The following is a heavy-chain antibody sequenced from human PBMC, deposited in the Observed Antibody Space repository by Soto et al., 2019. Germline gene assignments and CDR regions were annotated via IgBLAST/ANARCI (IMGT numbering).Heavy chain of an antibody. CDR1: GFTFRSFT. D-gene: IGHD3-3*01. V-gene: IGHV3-21*04. CDR2: ISSNSAYI. CDR3: ARVQQLRFLQWFPDF. Sequence: PGGSLRLSCAASGFTFRSFTMNRVRQAPGKGLEWVSTISSNSAYIYYTDALRGRFTISRDNAKNSLHLQMNSLRAEDTAVYYCARVQQLRFLQWFPDFWGQGTLVTVSS. J-gene: IGHJ4*02.